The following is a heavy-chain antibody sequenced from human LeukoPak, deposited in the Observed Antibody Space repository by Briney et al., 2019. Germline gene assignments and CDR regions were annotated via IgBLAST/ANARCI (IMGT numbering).Heavy chain of an antibody. J-gene: IGHJ4*02. CDR1: GFSFTYAW. CDR2: INTDGSTT. CDR3: GSPEHYYGSSGMAVGY. V-gene: IGHV3-74*01. Sequence: GGSLRLSCSASGFSFTYAWMSWVRQAPGKGPVWVSCINTDGSTTRYADSVKGRFTISRDNVKNTLYLQMNSLSAEDTAVYYCGSPEHYYGSSGMAVGYWGQGTLVTVSS. D-gene: IGHD3-22*01.